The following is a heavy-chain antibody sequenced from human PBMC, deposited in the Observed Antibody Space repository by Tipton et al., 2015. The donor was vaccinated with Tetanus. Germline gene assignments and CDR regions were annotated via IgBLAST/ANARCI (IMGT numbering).Heavy chain of an antibody. D-gene: IGHD2-15*01. V-gene: IGHV4-59*01. CDR1: GGSISSYY. CDR3: ARGGAATPDY. Sequence: LRLSCTVSGGSISSYYWSWIRQPPGKGLEWIGYIYYSGSTNYNPSLKSRVSISVDTSRSQLSLKLYSVTTADTAVYYCARGGAATPDYWGQGTQVIVSP. CDR2: IYYSGST. J-gene: IGHJ4*02.